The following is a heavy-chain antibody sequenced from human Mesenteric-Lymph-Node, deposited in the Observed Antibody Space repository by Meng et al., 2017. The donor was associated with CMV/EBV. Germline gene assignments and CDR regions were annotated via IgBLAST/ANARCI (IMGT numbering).Heavy chain of an antibody. V-gene: IGHV4-39*07. D-gene: IGHD2-15*01. CDR1: GGSISTTIYY. J-gene: IGHJ6*02. CDR3: ARDLRIAAYYYGMDV. CDR2: IYYSGST. Sequence: SETLSLTCIVSGGSISTTIYYWGWIRQPPGKGLEWIGSIYYSGSTYYNPSLKSRVTISVDTSKNQFSLKLSSVTAADTAVYYCARDLRIAAYYYGMDVWGQGTTVTVSS.